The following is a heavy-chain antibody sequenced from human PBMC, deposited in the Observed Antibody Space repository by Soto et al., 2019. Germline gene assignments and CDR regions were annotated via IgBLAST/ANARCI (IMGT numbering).Heavy chain of an antibody. Sequence: VKVSCKASGYTFTSYGISWVRQAPGQGLEWMGWISAYNGNTNYAQKLQGRVTMTTDTSTSTAYMELRSLRSDDTAVYYCARTYYDILTGPDDYWGQGTLVTVSS. J-gene: IGHJ4*02. V-gene: IGHV1-18*01. CDR1: GYTFTSYG. CDR3: ARTYYDILTGPDDY. D-gene: IGHD3-9*01. CDR2: ISAYNGNT.